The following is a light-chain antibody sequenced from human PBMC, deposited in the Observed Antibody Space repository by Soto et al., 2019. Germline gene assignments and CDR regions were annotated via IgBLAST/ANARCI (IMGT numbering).Light chain of an antibody. CDR1: SSDVGAYYY. CDR2: EVS. V-gene: IGLV2-14*03. Sequence: SALTQPASVSGSPGQSITISCTGTSSDVGAYYYVSWYRQHPGTAPKLMIYEVSNRPSGVSNRFSGSKSGNTASLTISGLQAEDEAHYYCSSYTSHMTQVFGGGTKLTVL. J-gene: IGLJ3*02. CDR3: SSYTSHMTQV.